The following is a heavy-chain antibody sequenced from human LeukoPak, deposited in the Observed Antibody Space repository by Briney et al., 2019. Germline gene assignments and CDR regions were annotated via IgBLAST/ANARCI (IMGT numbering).Heavy chain of an antibody. Sequence: ASVKVSCKASGYTFTSYGISGVRQAPGQGLEWMGWISAYNGNTNYAQKLQGRVTMTTDTSTSTAYMELRSLRSDDTAVYYCARDPLSCGSGSYTLGRVLAATNWFDPWGQGTLVTVSS. J-gene: IGHJ5*02. CDR1: GYTFTSYG. CDR3: ARDPLSCGSGSYTLGRVLAATNWFDP. D-gene: IGHD3-10*01. V-gene: IGHV1-18*01. CDR2: ISAYNGNT.